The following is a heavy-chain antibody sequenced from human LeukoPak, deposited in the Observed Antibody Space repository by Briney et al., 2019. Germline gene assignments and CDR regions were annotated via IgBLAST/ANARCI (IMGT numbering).Heavy chain of an antibody. CDR3: ARNLYNTGDFES. Sequence: EASVKVSCKASGYTFTNYDINWVRQATGQGLEWMRWMSPNSGNTGYAQKFQGRITMTRDTSISTAYMELSSLRSEDTAVYYCARNLYNTGDFESWGQGTLVTVSS. D-gene: IGHD1-14*01. CDR1: GYTFTNYD. J-gene: IGHJ4*02. CDR2: MSPNSGNT. V-gene: IGHV1-8*01.